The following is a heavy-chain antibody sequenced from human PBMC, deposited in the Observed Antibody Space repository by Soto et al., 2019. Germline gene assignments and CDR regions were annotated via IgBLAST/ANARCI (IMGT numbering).Heavy chain of an antibody. CDR2: ISFNGTNE. V-gene: IGHV3-30-3*01. CDR3: ARDRGRGYCTGGLCYLGLDH. CDR1: GFTFSHYA. Sequence: GGSLRLSCAASGFTFSHYAMHWVRQAPDKGLEWVSVISFNGTNEFFADSVEGRFSISRDNSANTLYLQMTNLRPEDTAIYYCARDRGRGYCTGGLCYLGLDHWGQG. D-gene: IGHD2-8*02. J-gene: IGHJ4*02.